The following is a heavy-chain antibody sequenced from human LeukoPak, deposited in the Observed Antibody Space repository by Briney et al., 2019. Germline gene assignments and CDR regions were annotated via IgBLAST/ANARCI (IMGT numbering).Heavy chain of an antibody. CDR2: ISSSSSYI. J-gene: IGHJ6*02. Sequence: GGSLRLSCAASGFTFSSYSMNWVRQAPGKGLEWVSSISSSSSYIYYADSVKGRFTISRDNAKNSLYLQMNSLRAEDTAVYYCAKDVYAYYYYGMDVWGQGTTVTVSS. D-gene: IGHD2-8*01. V-gene: IGHV3-21*01. CDR3: AKDVYAYYYYGMDV. CDR1: GFTFSSYS.